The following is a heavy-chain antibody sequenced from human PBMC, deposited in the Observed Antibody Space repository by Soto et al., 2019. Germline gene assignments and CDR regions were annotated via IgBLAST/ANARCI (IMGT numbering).Heavy chain of an antibody. J-gene: IGHJ4*02. D-gene: IGHD2-2*03. Sequence: QVQLQESGPGLVKPSGTLSLTCAVSGGSISSSNWWNWVRQPPGKGLEWMGEIYHSGSTNYSPSLKSRVTISVDKSKNQFSLMLSSVTAADTAVYFCATVDSSLAHFDYWGQGTLVTVSS. CDR2: IYHSGST. CDR3: ATVDSSLAHFDY. V-gene: IGHV4-4*02. CDR1: GGSISSSNW.